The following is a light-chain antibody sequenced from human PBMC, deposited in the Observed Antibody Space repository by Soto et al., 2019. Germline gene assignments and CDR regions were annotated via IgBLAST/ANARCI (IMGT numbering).Light chain of an antibody. CDR3: QQYNNWPRT. Sequence: EIVMTQSPATLSVSPGERATLSCRASQSVSSNLAWYQQKPGQAPRLLIYGASTRATGIPARVSGSGSGTEFTLTISSLQSEEFAVYYWQQYNNWPRTFGQGTKLEIK. V-gene: IGKV3-15*01. CDR1: QSVSSN. J-gene: IGKJ2*01. CDR2: GAS.